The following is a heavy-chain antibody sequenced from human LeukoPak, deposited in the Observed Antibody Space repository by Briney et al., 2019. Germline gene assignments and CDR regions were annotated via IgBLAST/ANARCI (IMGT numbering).Heavy chain of an antibody. J-gene: IGHJ4*02. Sequence: SETLSLTCTVSGGSISSGSYYWSWIRQPAGKGLEWIGRIYTSGSTNYNPSLKSRVTISVGTSKDQFSLKLSSVTAADTAVYYCARLLTGELKAFDYWGQGTLVTVSS. CDR2: IYTSGST. V-gene: IGHV4-61*02. D-gene: IGHD7-27*01. CDR3: ARLLTGELKAFDY. CDR1: GGSISSGSYY.